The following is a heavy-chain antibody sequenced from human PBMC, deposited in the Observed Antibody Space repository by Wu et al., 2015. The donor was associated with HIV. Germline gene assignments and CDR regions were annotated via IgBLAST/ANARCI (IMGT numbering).Heavy chain of an antibody. J-gene: IGHJ5*02. D-gene: IGHD1-26*01. V-gene: IGHV1-18*01. Sequence: QVQLVQSGAEVKKTGASVKVSCRGSGYSFRSYGISWVRQAPGQGLEWMGWISAYNGNTNYAQKLQGRVTMTTDTSTSTAYMELRSLRSDDTAVYYCARDNRGSYDPHWFDPWGQGTLVTVSS. CDR1: GYSFRSYG. CDR3: ARDNRGSYDPHWFDP. CDR2: ISAYNGNT.